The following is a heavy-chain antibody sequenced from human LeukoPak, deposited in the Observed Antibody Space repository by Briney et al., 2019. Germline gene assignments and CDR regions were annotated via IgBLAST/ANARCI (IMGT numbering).Heavy chain of an antibody. V-gene: IGHV4-59*12. Sequence: SETLSLTCTVSGGSISSYYWSWIRQPPGKGLEWIGYIYYSGSTNYNPSLKSRVTMSVDTSKNQFSLKLSSVTAADTAVYYCARRKLLWFGGFASWGQGTLVTVSS. CDR3: ARRKLLWFGGFAS. CDR2: IYYSGST. J-gene: IGHJ4*02. D-gene: IGHD3-10*01. CDR1: GGSISSYY.